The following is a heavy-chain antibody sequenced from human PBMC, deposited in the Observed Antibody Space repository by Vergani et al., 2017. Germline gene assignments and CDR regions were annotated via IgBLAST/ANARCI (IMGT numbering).Heavy chain of an antibody. V-gene: IGHV3-15*01. CDR1: GFTFSNAW. CDR2: IKSKTDGGTT. Sequence: EVQLVESGGGLVKPGGSLRLSCAASGFTFSNAWMSWVRQAPGKGLEWVGRIKSKTDGGTTDYAAPVKGRFTISRDDSKNTLYLQMNSLKTEDTAVYYCTTDPFPGPYYYDSSGYYRYYYYYGMDVWGQGTTVTVSS. D-gene: IGHD3-22*01. J-gene: IGHJ6*02. CDR3: TTDPFPGPYYYDSSGYYRYYYYYGMDV.